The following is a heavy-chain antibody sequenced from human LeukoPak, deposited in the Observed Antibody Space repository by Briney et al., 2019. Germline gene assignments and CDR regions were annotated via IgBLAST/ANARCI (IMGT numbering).Heavy chain of an antibody. CDR1: DNSISSYY. Sequence: SETLSLTCTVSDNSISSYYWSWIRQPPGKGLEWIGYIYYSGSTNYNPSLKSRVTISVDTSKNQFSLKLSSVTAADTAVYYCARAGSSHIRTLFDYWGQGTLVTVSS. D-gene: IGHD2-2*01. CDR2: IYYSGST. J-gene: IGHJ4*02. V-gene: IGHV4-59*08. CDR3: ARAGSSHIRTLFDY.